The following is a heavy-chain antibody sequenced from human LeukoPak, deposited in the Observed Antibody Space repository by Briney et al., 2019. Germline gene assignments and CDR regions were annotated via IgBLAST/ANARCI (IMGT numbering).Heavy chain of an antibody. Sequence: PGGSLRLSCAASGFTFSSYGMHWVRQAPGKGLEWVAFIRYDGSNKYYADSVKGRFTISRDNSKNTLYLQMNGLRAEDTAVYYCAKGYSSSWYYEDAFDIWGQGTMVTVSS. CDR1: GFTFSSYG. CDR3: AKGYSSSWYYEDAFDI. CDR2: IRYDGSNK. D-gene: IGHD6-13*01. V-gene: IGHV3-30*02. J-gene: IGHJ3*02.